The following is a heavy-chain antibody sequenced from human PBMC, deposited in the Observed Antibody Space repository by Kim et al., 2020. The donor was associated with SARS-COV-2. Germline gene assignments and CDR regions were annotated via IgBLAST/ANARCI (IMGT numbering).Heavy chain of an antibody. J-gene: IGHJ4*02. Sequence: VKSRFIISRDNSNNTLYLQMNSLRAEATAVYYCSEGPWGDCRGGSCSSDYWGQGTLVTVSS. V-gene: IGHV3-30*04. CDR3: SEGPWGDCRGGSCSSDY. D-gene: IGHD2-15*01.